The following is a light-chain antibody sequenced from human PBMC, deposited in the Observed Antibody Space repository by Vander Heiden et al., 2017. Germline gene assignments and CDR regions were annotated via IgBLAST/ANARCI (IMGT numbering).Light chain of an antibody. Sequence: DIQLPQSPSLLSASGGDRATMTSWASQSISSYLAWYQQKPGKAPKLLIYAASTLQSGVPSRFSGSGSGTEFTLTISSLQPEDFATYYCQQYNSYPLTFGAGTKVEIK. J-gene: IGKJ4*01. V-gene: IGKV1-9*01. CDR2: AAS. CDR3: QQYNSYPLT. CDR1: QSISSY.